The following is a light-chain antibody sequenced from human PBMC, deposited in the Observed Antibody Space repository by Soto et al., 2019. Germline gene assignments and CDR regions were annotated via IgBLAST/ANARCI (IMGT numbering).Light chain of an antibody. J-gene: IGLJ1*01. V-gene: IGLV2-8*01. Sequence: SVLTQPPSASGSPGQSVTISCTGTSSDVGGYNYVSWYQQHPGKAPKLMIYDVSKRPSGVPDRFSGSKSGNTASLTVSGLQAEDEADYYCSSYAGNHIVFGTGTKVTVL. CDR2: DVS. CDR3: SSYAGNHIV. CDR1: SSDVGGYNY.